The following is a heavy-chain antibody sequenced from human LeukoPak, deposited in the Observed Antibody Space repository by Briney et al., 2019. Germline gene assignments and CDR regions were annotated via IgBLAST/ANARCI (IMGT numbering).Heavy chain of an antibody. CDR3: ARDPSGSYWSYFDY. V-gene: IGHV3-7*01. J-gene: IGHJ4*02. CDR2: IKQDGSEK. Sequence: GGSLRLSCAASGFTFSNYWMSWVRQAPGKELEWVANIKQDGSEKYYVDSVKGRFTISRDNAKNSLYLQMNSLRAEDTAVYYCARDPSGSYWSYFDYWGQGTLVTVSS. D-gene: IGHD1-26*01. CDR1: GFTFSNYW.